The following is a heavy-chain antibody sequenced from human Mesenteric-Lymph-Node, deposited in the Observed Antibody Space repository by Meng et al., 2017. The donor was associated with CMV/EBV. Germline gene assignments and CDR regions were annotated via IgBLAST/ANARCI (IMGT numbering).Heavy chain of an antibody. CDR3: VRRFGPAAIYGMDV. CDR2: ISPSSSFI. CDR1: GFTFSSYN. D-gene: IGHD2-2*01. V-gene: IGHV3-21*01. Sequence: SGFTFSSYNMNWVRQAPGKALEWVSSISPSSSFIYSADSVKGRFTISRDDAKNSLYLQMNSLRTEDTAVFYCVRRFGPAAIYGMDVWGQGTLVTVSS. J-gene: IGHJ6*02.